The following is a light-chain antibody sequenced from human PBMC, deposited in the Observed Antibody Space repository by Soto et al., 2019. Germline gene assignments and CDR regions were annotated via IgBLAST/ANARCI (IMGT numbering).Light chain of an antibody. Sequence: DIQMTQSPSTLSASGGDRVTITCRASQSISTGLAWYQQRPAKAPKRLIYDASSLESGVPSRFTGRGSGTEFTLTTSSQQPDDYATYYCLQYRYYASFGQGTKVEI. V-gene: IGKV1-5*01. CDR3: LQYRYYAS. CDR2: DAS. J-gene: IGKJ1*01. CDR1: QSISTG.